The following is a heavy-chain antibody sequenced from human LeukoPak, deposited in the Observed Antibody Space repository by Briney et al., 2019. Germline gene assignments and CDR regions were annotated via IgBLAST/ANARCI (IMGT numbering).Heavy chain of an antibody. D-gene: IGHD4-11*01. J-gene: IGHJ4*02. CDR1: GFSFSSYY. V-gene: IGHV3-33*08. CDR3: ATDQYHLPDY. Sequence: GGSLRLSCAASGFSFSSYYVNWVRQAPGKGLEWVAIIWYDGSNKYYADSVKGRFTVSKDNSKNTLYLQMNSLRAEDTAVYYCATDQYHLPDYWGQGTLVTVSS. CDR2: IWYDGSNK.